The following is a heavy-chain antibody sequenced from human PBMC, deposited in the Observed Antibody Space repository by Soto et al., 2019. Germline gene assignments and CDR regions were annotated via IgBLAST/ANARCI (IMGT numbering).Heavy chain of an antibody. CDR2: ISGSGGST. Sequence: PGGSLRLSCAASGFTFSSYAMSWVRQAPGKGLEWVSAISGSGGSTYYADSVKGRFTISRDNSKNTLYLQMNSLRAEDTAVYYCAKVSLVIADPYGYWYFDLWGRGTLVNVS. J-gene: IGHJ2*01. D-gene: IGHD2-15*01. CDR3: AKVSLVIADPYGYWYFDL. V-gene: IGHV3-23*01. CDR1: GFTFSSYA.